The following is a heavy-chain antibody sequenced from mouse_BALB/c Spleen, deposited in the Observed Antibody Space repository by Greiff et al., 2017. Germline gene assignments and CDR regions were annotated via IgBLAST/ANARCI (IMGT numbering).Heavy chain of an antibody. CDR2: ISNGGGST. D-gene: IGHD2-1*01. J-gene: IGHJ3*01. V-gene: IGHV5-12-2*01. CDR3: ARGDGNYRAWFAY. Sequence: DVQLVESGGGLVQPGGSLKLSCAASGFTFSSYTMSWVRQTPEKRLEWVAYISNGGGSTYYPDTVKGRFTISRDNAKNTLYLQMSSLKSEDTAMYYCARGDGNYRAWFAYWGQGTLVTVSA. CDR1: GFTFSSYT.